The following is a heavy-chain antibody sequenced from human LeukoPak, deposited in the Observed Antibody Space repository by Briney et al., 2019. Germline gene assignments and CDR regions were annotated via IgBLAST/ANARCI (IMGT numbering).Heavy chain of an antibody. CDR3: ARGGMGIQLWPFDY. D-gene: IGHD5-18*01. V-gene: IGHV1-46*01. CDR2: MNPSGGST. CDR1: GYTFTSHY. J-gene: IGHJ4*02. Sequence: ASVKVSCKASGYTFTSHYMQWVRQAPGQGLEWMGIMNPSGGSTAYAQKFQGRATMTRDTSTSTVYMELSSLRSEDTAVYYCARGGMGIQLWPFDYWGQGTLVTVSS.